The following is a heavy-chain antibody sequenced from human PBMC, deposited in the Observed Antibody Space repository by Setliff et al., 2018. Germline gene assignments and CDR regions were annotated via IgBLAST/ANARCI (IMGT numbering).Heavy chain of an antibody. Sequence: ASVKVSCKASGYSFSFFGITWVRQAPGQGLEWMGWVSTYNGDTNYAQKFRGRVTMTTDISTSTAYMELRTLRSDDTAGYHCARRPIALAGYRKGFFDIWGQGTGVTVSS. J-gene: IGHJ3*02. CDR2: VSTYNGDT. V-gene: IGHV1-18*01. CDR1: GYSFSFFG. CDR3: ARRPIALAGYRKGFFDI. D-gene: IGHD6-19*01.